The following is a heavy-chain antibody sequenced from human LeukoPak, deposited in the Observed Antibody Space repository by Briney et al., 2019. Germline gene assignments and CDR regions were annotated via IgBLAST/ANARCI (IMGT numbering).Heavy chain of an antibody. Sequence: SETLSLTCAVYGGSFSGYYWSWIRQPPGKGLEWIGEINHSGSTNYNPSLKSRVTISVDTSKNQFSLKLSSVTAADTAVYYCARHCSRRALWFGDRVRCYFDYWGQGTLVTVSS. V-gene: IGHV4-34*01. CDR2: INHSGST. CDR1: GGSFSGYY. J-gene: IGHJ4*02. CDR3: ARHCSRRALWFGDRVRCYFDY. D-gene: IGHD3-10*01.